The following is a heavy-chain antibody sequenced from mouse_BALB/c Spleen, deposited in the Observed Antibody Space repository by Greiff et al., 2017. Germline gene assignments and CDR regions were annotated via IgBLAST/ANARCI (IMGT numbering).Heavy chain of an antibody. D-gene: IGHD1-1*01. CDR3: NAYVPITTVVGGYLDY. CDR1: GFNIKDYY. V-gene: IGHV14-4*02. Sequence: EVQLQQSGAELVRSGASVKLSCTASGFNIKDYYMHWVKQRPEQGLEWIGWIDPENGDTEYAPKFQGQATMTADTSSNTAYLQLSSLTSEDTAVYYCNAYVPITTVVGGYLDYWGQGTTLTVSS. J-gene: IGHJ2*01. CDR2: IDPENGDT.